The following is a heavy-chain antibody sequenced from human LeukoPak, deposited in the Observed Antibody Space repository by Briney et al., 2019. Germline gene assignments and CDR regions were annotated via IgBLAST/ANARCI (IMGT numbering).Heavy chain of an antibody. D-gene: IGHD2-15*01. CDR1: GFTFSSYW. V-gene: IGHV3-7*03. CDR2: IKQDGSEK. CDR3: ARAPVTSCSGVLCYPFDY. Sequence: GSLRLSCAASGFTFSSYWMSWVRQAPGKGLEWVANIKQDGSEKYYVDSVKGRFTISRDNSKNTLYLQMNSLRAEDAAVYYCARAPVTSCSGVLCYPFDYWGQGTLVTVSS. J-gene: IGHJ4*02.